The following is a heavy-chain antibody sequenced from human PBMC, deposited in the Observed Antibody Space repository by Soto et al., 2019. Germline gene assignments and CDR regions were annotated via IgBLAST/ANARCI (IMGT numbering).Heavy chain of an antibody. J-gene: IGHJ3*02. CDR1: GFTFEDYA. V-gene: IGHV3-9*01. D-gene: IGHD3-3*01. Sequence: GGSLRLSCAASGFTFEDYAMHWVRQAPGKGLXXVSSISWNSNTIGYADSVKGRFTISRDNAKNSLYLQMNSLRAEDTASYYCTKDRRSVTDFGVPRNDAFDIWGQGTMVTVS. CDR3: TKDRRSVTDFGVPRNDAFDI. CDR2: ISWNSNTI.